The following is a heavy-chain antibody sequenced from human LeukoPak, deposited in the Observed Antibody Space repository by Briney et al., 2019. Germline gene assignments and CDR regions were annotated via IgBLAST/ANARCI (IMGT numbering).Heavy chain of an antibody. J-gene: IGHJ3*02. V-gene: IGHV1-18*01. CDR2: ISAYNGNT. Sequence: ASVKVSCKASGYTFTSYGISWVRQAPGQGLEWMGWISAYNGNTNYAQKLQGRVTMTTDTSTSTAYMELRSLRSDDTAVYYCARGSTYLGYCSGGSCYGQDLVAFDIWGQGTMVTVSS. D-gene: IGHD2-15*01. CDR3: ARGSTYLGYCSGGSCYGQDLVAFDI. CDR1: GYTFTSYG.